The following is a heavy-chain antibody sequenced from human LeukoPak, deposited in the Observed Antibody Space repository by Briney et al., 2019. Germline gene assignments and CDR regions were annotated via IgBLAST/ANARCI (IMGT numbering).Heavy chain of an antibody. CDR1: GGSISNTSYY. CDR2: IYYSGST. CDR3: ASQYYDILTGYPYYFDY. V-gene: IGHV4-39*01. Sequence: SETLSLTCTVSGGSISNTSYYWGWSRQPPGKGVEWIGAIYYSGSTCFNPSLKSRVTMSVDTSENQFFLKLSSVTAADTAVYYCASQYYDILTGYPYYFDYWGQGTLVTVSS. D-gene: IGHD3-9*01. J-gene: IGHJ4*02.